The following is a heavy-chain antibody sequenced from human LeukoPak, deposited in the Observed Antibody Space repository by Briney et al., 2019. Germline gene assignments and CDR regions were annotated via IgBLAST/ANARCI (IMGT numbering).Heavy chain of an antibody. D-gene: IGHD2-2*01. J-gene: IGHJ5*02. CDR3: ARGLKRRYGCSSTSCYWFDP. CDR1: VYTFTSYD. V-gene: IGHV1-8*01. CDR2: MNPNSSNT. Sequence: GASVKVSCTASVYTFTSYDINWVRQATGQGLEWMGWMNPNSSNTGYAQKFQGRVTMTRNTSISTAYMELSSLRSEDTAVYYCARGLKRRYGCSSTSCYWFDPWGQGTLVTVSS.